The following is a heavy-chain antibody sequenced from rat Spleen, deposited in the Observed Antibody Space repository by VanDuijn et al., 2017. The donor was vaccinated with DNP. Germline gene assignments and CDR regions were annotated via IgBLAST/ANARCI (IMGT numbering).Heavy chain of an antibody. D-gene: IGHD1-1*01. V-gene: IGHV5-58*01. J-gene: IGHJ4*01. CDR1: GFTFSSYW. CDR3: ARLILQGYAMDA. CDR2: INNDGGST. Sequence: EVQLVETGGGLVQPGRSLKLSCVASGFTFSSYWMFWVRQAPGKGLEWVASINNDGGSTYYPDSVKGRFTISRDNAKNILYLQMDSLRSEDTATYYCARLILQGYAMDAWGQGTSVTVSS.